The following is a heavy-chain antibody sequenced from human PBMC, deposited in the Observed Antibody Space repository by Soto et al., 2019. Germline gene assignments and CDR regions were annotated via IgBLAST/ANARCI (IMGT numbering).Heavy chain of an antibody. V-gene: IGHV1-3*01. D-gene: IGHD3-10*01. CDR1: GYTFTSYA. CDR3: ARGPGGMDGLGEF. J-gene: IGHJ4*02. CDR2: INAGNGNT. Sequence: GASVKVSCKASGYTFTSYAMHWVRQAPGQRLEWMGWINAGNGNTKYSQKFQGRVTITRDTSASTAYMELSSLRSEDTAAYYCARGPGGMDGLGEFWGQGTLVTVSS.